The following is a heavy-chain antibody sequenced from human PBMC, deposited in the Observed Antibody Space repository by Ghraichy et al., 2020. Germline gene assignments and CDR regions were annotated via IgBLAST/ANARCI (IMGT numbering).Heavy chain of an antibody. V-gene: IGHV3-7*03. CDR2: IKQDGSET. D-gene: IGHD3-22*01. CDR1: GFTFSSYR. Sequence: LSLTCAASGFTFSSYRMSWVRQAPGKGLEWVSNIKQDGSETYYVDSVKGRFTISRDNAKNSLYLQMNSLRAEDTAVYYCARESPDSSGYYSVVDYWGQGTLVTVSS. J-gene: IGHJ4*02. CDR3: ARESPDSSGYYSVVDY.